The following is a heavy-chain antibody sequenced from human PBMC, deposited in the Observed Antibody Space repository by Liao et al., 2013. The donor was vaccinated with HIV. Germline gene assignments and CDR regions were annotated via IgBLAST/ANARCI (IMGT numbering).Heavy chain of an antibody. J-gene: IGHJ5*02. CDR1: GGSFSGYY. CDR3: ARTDQYYDFWNGYENWFDP. CDR2: IYSSGSA. D-gene: IGHD3-3*01. Sequence: QVQLQQWGAGLLKPSETLSLNCVVHGGSFSGYYWSWIRQPAGKGLEWIGRIYSSGSANYNPSLKSRVTMSVDTSKNQFSLKLSSVTAADTAVYYCARTDQYYDFWNGYENWFDPWGQGTLVTVSS. V-gene: IGHV4-59*10.